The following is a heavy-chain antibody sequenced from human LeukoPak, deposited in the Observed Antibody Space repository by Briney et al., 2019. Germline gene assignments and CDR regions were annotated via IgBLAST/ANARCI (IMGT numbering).Heavy chain of an antibody. CDR3: AKDIYRADYDFWSGYDY. Sequence: GGSLRLSCAASGFTFSSYAMHWVRQAPGKGLEWVSGISWNSDRIGYADSVKGRFIISRDNAKNSLYLQMNSLRAEDTALYYCAKDIYRADYDFWSGYDYWGQGTLVTVSS. D-gene: IGHD3-3*01. CDR2: ISWNSDRI. J-gene: IGHJ4*02. V-gene: IGHV3-9*01. CDR1: GFTFSSYA.